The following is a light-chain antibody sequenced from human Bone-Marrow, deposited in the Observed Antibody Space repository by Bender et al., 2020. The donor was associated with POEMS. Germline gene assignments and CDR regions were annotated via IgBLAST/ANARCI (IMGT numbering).Light chain of an antibody. J-gene: IGLJ2*01. CDR3: NSYAGSNIV. CDR2: SNY. V-gene: IGLV1-44*01. Sequence: QSVLTQPPSASGTPGQSVIISCSGTDSNFGGNNVNWYQHLPGTAPRLVVYSNYQRPSGVPDRFSGSKSGNTASLTVSGLQAEDEADYYCNSYAGSNIVFGGGTKLTVL. CDR1: DSNFGGNN.